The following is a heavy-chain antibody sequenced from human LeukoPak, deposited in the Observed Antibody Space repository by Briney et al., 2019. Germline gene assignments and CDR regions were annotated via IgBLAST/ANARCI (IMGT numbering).Heavy chain of an antibody. CDR3: AKEGGRVLREATINY. D-gene: IGHD5-12*01. V-gene: IGHV3-23*01. CDR1: GLTVNNNY. Sequence: GGFLRLSCAASGLTVNNNYMSWVRQAPGKGLEWVSSFSGSGGSTYYAESVKGRFTISRDNSKNTLYLHMNSLRAEDTAVYYCAKEGGRVLREATINYWGQGTLVTVSS. J-gene: IGHJ4*02. CDR2: FSGSGGST.